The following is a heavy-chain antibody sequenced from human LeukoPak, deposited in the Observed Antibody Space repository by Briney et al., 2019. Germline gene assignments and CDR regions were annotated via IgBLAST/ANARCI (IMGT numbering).Heavy chain of an antibody. Sequence: QTGGSLRLSCAASGFIFSNCGMHWVRQAPGKGLEWVAVISYDGSKKYYADSVKGRFTISRDNSKNTLYLQMNSLRAEDTAVYYCAKEGYNMGFDYWGQGTLVTVSS. J-gene: IGHJ4*02. V-gene: IGHV3-30*18. CDR1: GFIFSNCG. CDR2: ISYDGSKK. D-gene: IGHD1-14*01. CDR3: AKEGYNMGFDY.